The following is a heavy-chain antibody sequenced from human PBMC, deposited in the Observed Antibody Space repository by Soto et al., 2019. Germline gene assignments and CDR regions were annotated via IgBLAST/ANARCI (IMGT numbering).Heavy chain of an antibody. Sequence: EVQLLGSGGGLVQPGGSLRLSCVGSGFTFSTYWMNWVRQAPGKGLEWVANINPDGNVGTYVDSVRGRFTTSRDNAKNSLYLQMNSRSADDTAVYFCAGWGGHDYNYWGQGIMVTVSS. V-gene: IGHV3-7*03. D-gene: IGHD4-4*01. J-gene: IGHJ4*02. CDR3: AGWGGHDYNY. CDR2: INPDGNVG. CDR1: GFTFSTYW.